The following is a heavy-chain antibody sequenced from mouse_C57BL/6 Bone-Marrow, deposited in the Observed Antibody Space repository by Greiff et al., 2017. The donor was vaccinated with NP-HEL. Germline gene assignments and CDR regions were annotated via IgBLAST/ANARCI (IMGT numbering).Heavy chain of an antibody. D-gene: IGHD1-1*01. CDR2: INPNNGGT. CDR1: GYTFTDYY. J-gene: IGHJ2*01. V-gene: IGHV1-26*01. Sequence: EVQLQQSGPVLVKPGASVKISCKASGYTFTDYYMNWVKQSHGKSLEWIGDINPNNGGTSYNQKFKGKATLTVDKSSSTAYMELRSLTSEDSAVYYCARSGGSSYYFDYWGQGTTLTVSS. CDR3: ARSGGSSYYFDY.